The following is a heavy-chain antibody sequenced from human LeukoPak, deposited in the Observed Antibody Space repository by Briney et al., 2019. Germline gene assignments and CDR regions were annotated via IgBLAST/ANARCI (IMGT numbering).Heavy chain of an antibody. CDR3: ARERPLDY. CDR2: ISDSGSDL. V-gene: IGHV3-48*01. CDR1: GFTFSAYN. J-gene: IGHJ4*02. Sequence: GGSLRLSCAASGFTFSAYNMNWVRQAPGKGPEWVSFISDSGSDLYYRDSVKGRFTISRDNAKNSLYLQMDSLRAEDTAVCFCARERPLDYWGQGTLVTVSS.